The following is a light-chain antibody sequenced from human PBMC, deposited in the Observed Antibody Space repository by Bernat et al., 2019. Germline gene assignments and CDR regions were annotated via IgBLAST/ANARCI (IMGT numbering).Light chain of an antibody. CDR2: DVS. Sequence: QSALTQPASVSGYPGQSITISCTGTSSDVGGFNYVSWYQQHPGKAPKLMISDVSNRPSGVSNRFSGTKSGNTASLTISGLLAEDEADYYCTSYTSSSTVIFGGGTSLTVL. CDR1: SSDVGGFNY. V-gene: IGLV2-14*03. CDR3: TSYTSSSTVI. J-gene: IGLJ2*01.